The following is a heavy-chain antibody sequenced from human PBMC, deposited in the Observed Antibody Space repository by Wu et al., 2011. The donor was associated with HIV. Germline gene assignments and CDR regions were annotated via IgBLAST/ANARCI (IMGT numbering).Heavy chain of an antibody. J-gene: IGHJ4*02. CDR3: ARGGYSYGFALDY. D-gene: IGHD5-18*01. Sequence: QVQLVQSGAEVKKPGSSVKVSCKASGGTFNSYGISWVRQAPGQGLEWMGGIIPIFGTTNYAQKFQGRVTITTDESTSTAYMELSSLRSEDTAVYYCARGGYSYGFALDYWGQGTLVTVSS. CDR1: GGTFNSYG. CDR2: IIPIFGTT. V-gene: IGHV1-69*05.